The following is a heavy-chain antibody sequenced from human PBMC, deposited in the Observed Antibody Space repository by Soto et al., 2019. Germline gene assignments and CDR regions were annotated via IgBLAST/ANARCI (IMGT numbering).Heavy chain of an antibody. Sequence: GPTLVNPTQTLTLTCTFSGFSLTTSGEAVGWIRQPPGKALEWLALIYWDDDKRSSPSLKSRLTITKDTSKNQVVLTMTNMDPVDTATYYCAHIPGSGQLLYSYYYYMDVWGKGTTVTVSS. J-gene: IGHJ6*03. CDR2: IYWDDDK. CDR3: AHIPGSGQLLYSYYYYMDV. CDR1: GFSLTTSGEA. V-gene: IGHV2-5*02. D-gene: IGHD3-10*01.